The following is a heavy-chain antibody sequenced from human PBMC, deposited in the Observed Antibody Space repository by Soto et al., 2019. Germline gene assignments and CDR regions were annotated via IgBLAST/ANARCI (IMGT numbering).Heavy chain of an antibody. CDR2: ISDSGGTR. CDR3: ARVPYYYGSGSYYNPDY. V-gene: IGHV3-48*03. J-gene: IGHJ4*02. CDR1: WFTFSSYE. D-gene: IGHD3-10*01. Sequence: EAQLVQSGGDLVQPGGSLRLSCAASWFTFSSYEMVWVRQTPGQGLEWVSYISDSGGTRHYADSVKGRFTISRDNAKNSLYLQMDNLRGEDTAVYYCARVPYYYGSGSYYNPDYWGQGTLVTVSS.